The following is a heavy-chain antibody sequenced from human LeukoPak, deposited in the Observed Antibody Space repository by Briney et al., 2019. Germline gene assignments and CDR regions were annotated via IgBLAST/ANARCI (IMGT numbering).Heavy chain of an antibody. CDR2: IYHSGST. Sequence: SETLSLTCTVSGGSISSYYWSWIRQPPGKGLEWIGYIYHSGSTYYNPSLKSRVTISVDRSKNQFSLKLSSVTAADAAVYYCARAYYDSSGYYPYYFDYWGQGTLVTVSS. V-gene: IGHV4-59*12. CDR3: ARAYYDSSGYYPYYFDY. D-gene: IGHD3-22*01. CDR1: GGSISSYY. J-gene: IGHJ4*02.